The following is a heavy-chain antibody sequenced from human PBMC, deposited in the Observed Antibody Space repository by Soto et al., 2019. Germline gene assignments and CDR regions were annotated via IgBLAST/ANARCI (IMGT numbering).Heavy chain of an antibody. J-gene: IGHJ4*02. CDR2: MNPDSANT. CDR3: ARAIRDQLLSDY. V-gene: IGHV1-8*01. CDR1: GYTFTNYD. D-gene: IGHD1-26*01. Sequence: QVQLVQSGAEVKQPGASVKVSCRTSGYTFTNYDISWVRQATGQGLEWMGWMNPDSANTGYAQKFQGRVTLTRDTSISTAYMELNSLKSEDTAIYSCARAIRDQLLSDYWGQGSLVIVSS.